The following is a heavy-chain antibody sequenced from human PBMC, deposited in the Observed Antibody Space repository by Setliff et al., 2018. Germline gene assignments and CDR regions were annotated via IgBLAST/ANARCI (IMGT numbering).Heavy chain of an antibody. CDR3: ARGQGSIFGVINNMDV. Sequence: PSETLSLTCSVYGESFSNNYWSWIRQSPGRGLEWIGESNHGGSTSYNPSLKSRLTMSVDTSKNQFSLQLTSVTAADTAVYYCARGQGSIFGVINNMDVWGKGATVTVSS. J-gene: IGHJ6*03. V-gene: IGHV4-34*01. CDR2: SNHGGST. D-gene: IGHD3-3*01. CDR1: GESFSNNY.